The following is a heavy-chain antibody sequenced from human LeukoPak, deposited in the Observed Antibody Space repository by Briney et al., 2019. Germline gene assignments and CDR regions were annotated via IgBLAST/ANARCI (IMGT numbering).Heavy chain of an antibody. CDR1: GVTVSSNY. J-gene: IGHJ4*02. V-gene: IGHV3-53*01. D-gene: IGHD3-16*01. CDR2: MYSGGST. Sequence: PGGSLRLSCAASGVTVSSNYMSWVRQAPGKGLEWVSIMYSGGSTNYADSVKGRFTISRDNSKNTLYLQMNSRRVEDTAVYYCARDPPSGGRGTWGWGQGTLVTVSS. CDR3: ARDPPSGGRGTWG.